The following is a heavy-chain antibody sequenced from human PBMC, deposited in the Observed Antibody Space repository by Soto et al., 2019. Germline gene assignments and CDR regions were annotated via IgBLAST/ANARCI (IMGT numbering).Heavy chain of an antibody. D-gene: IGHD6-13*01. CDR3: AKGEAVAGTEFDY. Sequence: EVQLVESGGGLVQPGRSLRLSCAASGFTFSTYAMSWVRQAPGKGLEWVSTISGGYDTYYTDSVKGRFTISRDNSQNTLHLQMNSLRGEDTAVYYCAKGEAVAGTEFDYWGQGTLVTVSS. V-gene: IGHV3-23*04. CDR2: ISGGYDT. J-gene: IGHJ4*02. CDR1: GFTFSTYA.